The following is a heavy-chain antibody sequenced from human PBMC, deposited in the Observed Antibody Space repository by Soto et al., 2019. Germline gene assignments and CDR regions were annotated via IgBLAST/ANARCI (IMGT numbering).Heavy chain of an antibody. Sequence: QITLKESGPTLVKPTQTLTLTCICSGFSLSTSAVGVGWIRQPPGKALEWLALIYGDGDERYSPSLKSRLTITRDTSKNQVVLTMTNMDPVDTATYYCAHYAHYNNLPPIGFDPWGQGTLVTVSS. V-gene: IGHV2-5*02. CDR3: AHYAHYNNLPPIGFDP. CDR2: IYGDGDE. J-gene: IGHJ5*02. CDR1: GFSLSTSAVG. D-gene: IGHD4-4*01.